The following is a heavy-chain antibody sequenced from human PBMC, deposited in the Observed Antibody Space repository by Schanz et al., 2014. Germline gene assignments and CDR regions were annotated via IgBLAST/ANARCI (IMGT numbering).Heavy chain of an antibody. CDR2: MYINSGST. CDR1: GFTVNTNY. J-gene: IGHJ3*01. D-gene: IGHD5-12*01. Sequence: EVQLVESGGGLIQPGGSLRLSCAVSGFTVNTNYMSWVRQAPGKGLEWISSMYINSGSTQYADSVKGRFIISRDSSKNTLLMNSLRAEDTAVYFCARDEGRDGYNLAFDVWGQGTLVTVSS. V-gene: IGHV3-53*01. CDR3: ARDEGRDGYNLAFDV.